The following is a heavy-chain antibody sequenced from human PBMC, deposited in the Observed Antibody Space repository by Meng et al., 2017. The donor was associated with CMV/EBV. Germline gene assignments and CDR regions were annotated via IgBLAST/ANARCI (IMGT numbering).Heavy chain of an antibody. CDR1: GYRFSDNY. J-gene: IGHJ4*02. D-gene: IGHD1-1*01. V-gene: IGHV1-2*02. CDR2: IYPNTGGT. CDR3: VRDHNWGPDY. Sequence: QLQMGKPGVGVRSAGASVKVSCQSPGYRFSDNYMHWVRQATGQGLEWMGWIYPNTGGTHYAQKFQDRVTMTRDTSISTVYMELSRLTSDDTAVYYCVRDHNWGPDYWGQGTLVTVSS.